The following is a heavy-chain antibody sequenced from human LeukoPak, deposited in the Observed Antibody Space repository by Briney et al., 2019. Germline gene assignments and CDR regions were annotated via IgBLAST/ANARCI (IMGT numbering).Heavy chain of an antibody. CDR3: ARVDSSGWYELDY. CDR1: GYSISSGYY. J-gene: IGHJ4*02. D-gene: IGHD6-19*01. V-gene: IGHV4-38-2*01. Sequence: PSETLSLTCAVSGYSISSGYYWGWIRQPPGKGLEWIGSINHSGNTFYNPSLKSRVTVSIDTSKNQFSLKLSSVTAADTAVYYCARVDSSGWYELDYWGQGTLVTVSS. CDR2: INHSGNT.